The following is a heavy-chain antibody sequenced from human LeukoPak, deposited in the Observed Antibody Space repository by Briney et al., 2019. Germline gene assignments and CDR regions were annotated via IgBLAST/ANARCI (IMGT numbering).Heavy chain of an antibody. J-gene: IGHJ4*02. D-gene: IGHD6-19*01. V-gene: IGHV3-30-3*01. CDR2: ISYDGSNK. Sequence: GRSLRLSCAASGFTFSSYAMHWVRQAPGKGLEWVAVISYDGSNKYYADSVKGRFTISRDNSKNTLYLQMNSLRAEDTAVYYCARGAFGWCYFDYWGQGTLVTVSS. CDR1: GFTFSSYA. CDR3: ARGAFGWCYFDY.